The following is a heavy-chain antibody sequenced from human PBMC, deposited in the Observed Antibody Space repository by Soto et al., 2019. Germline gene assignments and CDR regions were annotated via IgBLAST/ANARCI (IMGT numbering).Heavy chain of an antibody. CDR1: GGSISSSSYY. V-gene: IGHV4-39*01. CDR2: IYYSGRT. J-gene: IGHJ4*01. D-gene: IGHD4-17*01. CDR3: ARNYGDRPGAGLGFDY. Sequence: QLQLQESGPGLVKPSETLSLTCTVSGGSISSSSYYWGWIRQPPGKGLEWIGSIYYSGRTYYNPSLKSRVTISVDTSKNQFSLKLSSVTAADTAGYYCARNYGDRPGAGLGFDYWGHGTLVTVSS.